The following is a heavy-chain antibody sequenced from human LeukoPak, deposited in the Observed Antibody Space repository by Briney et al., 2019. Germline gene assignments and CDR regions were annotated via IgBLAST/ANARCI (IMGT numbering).Heavy chain of an antibody. CDR3: ARALGDEAY. V-gene: IGHV1-18*04. J-gene: IGHJ4*02. CDR2: SSTMNGNT. CDR1: GYTFTKYG. Sequence: ASVMVSCKASGYTFTKYGISWARRAPGQGLKWMGWSSTMNGNTNYAQKFQGIVTVTIDTSTATAYMELRSLRYDDTAVYYCARALGDEAYWGQGTLVTVSS. D-gene: IGHD3-16*01.